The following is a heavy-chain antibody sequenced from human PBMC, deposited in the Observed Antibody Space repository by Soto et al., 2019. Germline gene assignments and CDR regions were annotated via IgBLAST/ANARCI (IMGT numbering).Heavy chain of an antibody. Sequence: SETLSLTCSVSGGSISSGGYYWSWIRQHPGKGLEWIGYIHYSGSTYYNPSLESRVTISVDTSKNEFSLNLSSVTAADTAVYYCARFTGMVNSYHYYGVDVWGQGTTVTVSS. CDR3: ARFTGMVNSYHYYGVDV. CDR2: IHYSGST. J-gene: IGHJ6*02. V-gene: IGHV4-31*03. D-gene: IGHD5-18*01. CDR1: GGSISSGGYY.